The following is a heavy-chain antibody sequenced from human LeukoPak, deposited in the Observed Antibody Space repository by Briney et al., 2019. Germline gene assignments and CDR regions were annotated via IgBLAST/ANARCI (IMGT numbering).Heavy chain of an antibody. CDR1: GGSFSGYY. V-gene: IGHV4-34*01. J-gene: IGHJ4*02. CDR3: ARFRKYYYDPGVDY. D-gene: IGHD3-22*01. Sequence: SETLSLTCAVYGGSFSGYYWSWIRQPPGKGLEWIGEINHSGSTNYNPSLKSRVTISVDTSKNQFSLKLSSVTAADTAVYYCARFRKYYYDPGVDYWGQGTLVTVSS. CDR2: INHSGST.